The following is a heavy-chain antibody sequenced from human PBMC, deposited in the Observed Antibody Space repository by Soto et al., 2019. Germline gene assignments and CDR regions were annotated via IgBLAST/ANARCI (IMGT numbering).Heavy chain of an antibody. CDR3: VRDGDGFNPVGSYFDY. D-gene: IGHD1-26*01. CDR1: GFTFSSYA. Sequence: QVQLVESGGGVVQPGRSLRLSCAASGFTFSSYAMHWVRQAPGKGLEWVAVISSDGSNKYYADSVKGRFTISRDNSKNTLYLQMNSLRAEDTAVYCCVRDGDGFNPVGSYFDYWGQGTLVTVSS. V-gene: IGHV3-30-3*01. CDR2: ISSDGSNK. J-gene: IGHJ4*02.